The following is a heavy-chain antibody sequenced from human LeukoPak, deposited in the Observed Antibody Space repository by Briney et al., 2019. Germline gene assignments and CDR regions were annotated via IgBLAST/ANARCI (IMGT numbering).Heavy chain of an antibody. CDR1: GGSISSYY. J-gene: IGHJ4*02. Sequence: SETLSLTCTVSGGSISSYYWSWIRQPPGKGLEWIGSIYHSGSTYYNPSLKSRVTISVDPSKNQFSLKLSSVTAADTAVYYCARINYGGNSGLGYWGQGTLVTVSS. CDR2: IYHSGST. V-gene: IGHV4-59*08. CDR3: ARINYGGNSGLGY. D-gene: IGHD4-23*01.